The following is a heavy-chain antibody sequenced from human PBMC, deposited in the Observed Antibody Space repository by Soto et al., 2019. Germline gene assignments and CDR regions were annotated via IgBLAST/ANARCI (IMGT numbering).Heavy chain of an antibody. J-gene: IGHJ5*02. V-gene: IGHV4-39*02. CDR1: GGSISTSSYH. Sequence: SETLSLTCSVSGGSISTSSYHWGWIRQPPGKGPEWIGSIYYSGDTYYNPSLSSLKSRVTISVDTSKNQFSLKLNSVTAADTAVYYCARDPRYCGGGSCKPRWFDPWGQGTLVTVSS. CDR2: IYYSGDT. CDR3: ARDPRYCGGGSCKPRWFDP. D-gene: IGHD2-15*01.